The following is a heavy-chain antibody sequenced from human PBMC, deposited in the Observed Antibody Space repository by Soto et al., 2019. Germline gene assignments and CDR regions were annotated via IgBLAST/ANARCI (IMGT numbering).Heavy chain of an antibody. Sequence: QVQLQQWGAGLLKPSETLSLTCAVYGGSFSGYQWTWIRQTPGKGLEWIGGINDSGNINYNPSLKSRVTTFLDTPKKQTPPKLICVTAADTAVYCCARGLILWFGELSRRGGYYYYMDVWGEGTTVIVSS. V-gene: IGHV4-34*01. CDR2: INDSGNI. CDR3: ARGLILWFGELSRRGGYYYYMDV. CDR1: GGSFSGYQ. J-gene: IGHJ6*03. D-gene: IGHD3-10*01.